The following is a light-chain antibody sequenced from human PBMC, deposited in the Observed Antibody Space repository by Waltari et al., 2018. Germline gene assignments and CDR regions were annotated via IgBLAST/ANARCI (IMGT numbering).Light chain of an antibody. CDR2: VAS. CDR3: LQDYSYPRT. J-gene: IGKJ1*01. V-gene: IGKV1-6*01. Sequence: AIQMTQSPSSLSASVGDRVTITCRASQDIATDLGWYQQKPGKPPKLLIYVASSLQSGVPSRFSGSGSGTDFSLTISSLQHEDFATYYCLQDYSYPRTFGQGTKVEVK. CDR1: QDIATD.